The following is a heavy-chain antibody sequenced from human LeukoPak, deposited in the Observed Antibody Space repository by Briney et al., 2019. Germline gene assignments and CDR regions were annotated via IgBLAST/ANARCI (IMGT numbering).Heavy chain of an antibody. V-gene: IGHV3-23*01. D-gene: IGHD1-26*01. CDR2: ISGSGGST. Sequence: QPGGSLRLSCAASGFTFSSYAMSWVRQAPGKGLEWVSAISGSGGSTYYADSVKGRFTISRDNSKNTLYLQMNSLRAEDTAVYYCAKGVWWELLGSGGIDYWGQGTLVTVSS. CDR1: GFTFSSYA. CDR3: AKGVWWELLGSGGIDY. J-gene: IGHJ4*02.